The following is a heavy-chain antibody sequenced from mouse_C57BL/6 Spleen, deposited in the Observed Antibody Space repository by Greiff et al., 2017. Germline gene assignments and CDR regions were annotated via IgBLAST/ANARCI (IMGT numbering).Heavy chain of an antibody. CDR2: IYPSDSET. CDR1: GYTFTGYC. J-gene: IGHJ2*01. V-gene: IGHV1-61*01. Sequence: QVQLQQPGAELVRPGSSVKLSCKASGYTFTGYCMDWVKQRPGQGLEWIGNIYPSDSETHYNQKFKDKATLTVDKSSSTAYMQLSSLTSEDSAVYYCAQLDYWGQGTTLTVSS. CDR3: AQLDY. D-gene: IGHD1-3*01.